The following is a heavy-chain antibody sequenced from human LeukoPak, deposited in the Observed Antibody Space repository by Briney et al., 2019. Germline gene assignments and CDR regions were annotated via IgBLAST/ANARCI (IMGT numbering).Heavy chain of an antibody. CDR3: ARVIGYCSSTSCFGYFDY. J-gene: IGHJ4*02. D-gene: IGHD2-2*01. CDR1: GGPISSYY. CDR2: IYYSGST. V-gene: IGHV4-59*08. Sequence: PSETLSLTCTVSGGPISSYYWSWIRQPPGKGLEWVGYIYYSGSTNYNPSLKSRVTTSVDTSKNQLSLKLSSVTAADTAVYYCARVIGYCSSTSCFGYFDYWGQGTLVTVSS.